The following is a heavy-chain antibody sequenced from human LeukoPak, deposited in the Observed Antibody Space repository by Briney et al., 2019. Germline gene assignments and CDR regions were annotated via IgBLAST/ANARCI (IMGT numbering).Heavy chain of an antibody. J-gene: IGHJ4*02. V-gene: IGHV3-48*02. CDR2: ISTLSSTI. D-gene: IGHD3-10*01. Sequence: GGSLRLSCAGSGFTFSSYSMNWVRQAPGKELEWVAYISTLSSTIYYADSVKGRFTISRDNAKNSLYLQTNSVRDEDTAVDYCARHGSGFNYWGRGALVTVSS. CDR1: GFTFSSYS. CDR3: ARHGSGFNY.